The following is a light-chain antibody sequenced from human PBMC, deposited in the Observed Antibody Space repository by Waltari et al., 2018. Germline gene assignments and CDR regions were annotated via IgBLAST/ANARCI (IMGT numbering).Light chain of an antibody. V-gene: IGLV1-44*01. CDR3: AAWDDRMNGHWV. CDR1: SSNIGDNV. Sequence: QSVLTQPPSASETPGQRVTISCSGSSSNIGDNVVNWYQQLPGKAPKLLIYRNDHRPSGVPDRFSASKSGTSASLAISGLQSEDEADYYCAAWDDRMNGHWVFGGGTKVTVL. CDR2: RND. J-gene: IGLJ3*02.